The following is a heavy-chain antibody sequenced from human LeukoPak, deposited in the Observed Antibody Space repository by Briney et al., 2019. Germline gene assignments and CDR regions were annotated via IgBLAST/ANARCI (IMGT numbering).Heavy chain of an antibody. CDR1: GLTFSDYG. CDR2: IWYDGSNK. Sequence: PGTSLRLSCAASGLTFSDYGMQWVRQAPGKGLEWVAVIWYDGSNKYYADSVKGRFTISRDNSKNTLYLQMNSLRAEDTAVYYCARDFWESSSSADAFDVWGLGTTVKVSS. J-gene: IGHJ3*01. V-gene: IGHV3-33*01. D-gene: IGHD6-6*01. CDR3: ARDFWESSSSADAFDV.